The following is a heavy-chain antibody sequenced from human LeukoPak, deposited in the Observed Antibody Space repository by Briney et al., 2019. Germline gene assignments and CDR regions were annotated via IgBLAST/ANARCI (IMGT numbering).Heavy chain of an antibody. J-gene: IGHJ4*02. CDR1: GGSISSYY. Sequence: SETQSLTCTVSGGSISSYYWSWIRQPPGKGLEWIGYIYYSGSTNYSPSLKSRVTMSVDTSKNQFSLKLSSVTAADTAVYYCARGIYSGYDYGYWGQGTLVTVSS. CDR2: IYYSGST. CDR3: ARGIYSGYDYGY. D-gene: IGHD5-12*01. V-gene: IGHV4-59*01.